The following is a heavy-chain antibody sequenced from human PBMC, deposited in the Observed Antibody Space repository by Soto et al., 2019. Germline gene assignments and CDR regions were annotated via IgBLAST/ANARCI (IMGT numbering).Heavy chain of an antibody. Sequence: EVQLLEAGGGLVQPGGSLRISCAASGFTFGTYAMTWVRQAPGKGREWVAALTGSGASTYYADSVRARFIISRDNSKNTLYLQMYSLRAEDTAVYYCAQDFGGRTPFHYWGQGTLVTVSS. J-gene: IGHJ4*02. CDR1: GFTFGTYA. D-gene: IGHD1-26*01. CDR2: LTGSGAST. CDR3: AQDFGGRTPFHY. V-gene: IGHV3-23*01.